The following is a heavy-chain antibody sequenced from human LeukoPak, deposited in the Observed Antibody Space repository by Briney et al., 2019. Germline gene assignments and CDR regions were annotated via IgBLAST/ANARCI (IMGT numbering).Heavy chain of an antibody. CDR1: GFTFSSYA. Sequence: GGTLRLSCAASGFTFSSYAMSWVRQAPGKGLEWVSAISGSGGSTFYADSVKGRFTISRDSSKNTLYLQMNSLRAEDTAVYYCAKASLYCTNGVCYSWAFDIWGQGTMVTVSS. D-gene: IGHD2-8*01. CDR3: AKASLYCTNGVCYSWAFDI. V-gene: IGHV3-23*01. J-gene: IGHJ3*02. CDR2: ISGSGGST.